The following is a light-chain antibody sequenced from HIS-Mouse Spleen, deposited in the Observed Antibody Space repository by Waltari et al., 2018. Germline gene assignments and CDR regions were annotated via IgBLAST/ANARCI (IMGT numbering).Light chain of an antibody. CDR2: KDS. Sequence: SYELTQPPSVSVSPGQTARITCPGDAVPKQYAYWYQQKPGQAPVLLIYKDSERPSGIPERFSGSSSGTTVTLTISGVQAEDEADYYCQSADSSGTYVVFGGGTKLTVL. V-gene: IGLV3-25*03. J-gene: IGLJ2*01. CDR3: QSADSSGTYVV. CDR1: AVPKQY.